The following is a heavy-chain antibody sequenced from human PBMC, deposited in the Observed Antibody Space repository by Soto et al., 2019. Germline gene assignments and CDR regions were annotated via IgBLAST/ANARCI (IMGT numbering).Heavy chain of an antibody. CDR2: IYYSGST. J-gene: IGHJ4*02. V-gene: IGHV4-59*01. Sequence: SETLSLTCTVSGGSISSYYWSWIRQPPGKGLEWIGYIYYSGSTNYNPSLKSRVTISVDTSKNQFSLKLSSVTAADTAVYYCARTKYYFDYWGQGTLVTVSS. CDR3: ARTKYYFDY. CDR1: GGSISSYY.